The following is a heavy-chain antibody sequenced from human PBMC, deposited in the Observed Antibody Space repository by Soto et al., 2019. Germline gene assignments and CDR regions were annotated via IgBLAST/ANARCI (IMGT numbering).Heavy chain of an antibody. D-gene: IGHD1-26*01. CDR1: GFTFSSYG. CDR3: ARDREYYYYMDV. Sequence: QVQLVESGGGVVQPGRSLRLSCAASGFTFSSYGMHWVRQAPGKGLEWVAVIWYDGSNKYYADSVKGRFTISRDNSKNTLYLEMNSLRAEETAVYYCARDREYYYYMDVWGKGTTVTVSS. J-gene: IGHJ6*03. V-gene: IGHV3-33*01. CDR2: IWYDGSNK.